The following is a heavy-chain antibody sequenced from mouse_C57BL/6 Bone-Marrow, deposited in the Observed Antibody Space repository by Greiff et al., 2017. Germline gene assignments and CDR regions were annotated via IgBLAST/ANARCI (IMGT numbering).Heavy chain of an antibody. Sequence: VQLQQSGAELVKPGASVTLSCKASGYTFTEYAIHWVKQRAGQGLEWIGGFYPGSGSIKYNEKFKDKATLTADKSSSTVYMELSRLTSEDSAVYFCARDGTSGGYFDYWGQGTTLTVSA. CDR2: FYPGSGSI. CDR3: ARDGTSGGYFDY. D-gene: IGHD1-1*01. V-gene: IGHV1-62-2*01. J-gene: IGHJ2*01. CDR1: GYTFTEYA.